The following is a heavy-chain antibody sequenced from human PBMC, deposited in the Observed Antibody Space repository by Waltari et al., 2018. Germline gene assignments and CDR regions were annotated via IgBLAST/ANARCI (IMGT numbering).Heavy chain of an antibody. CDR1: GDSISSGSSC. CDR2: LYYNGNP. J-gene: IGHJ3*02. CDR3: ARHPHFSSSEGWAFDI. D-gene: IGHD6-6*01. V-gene: IGHV4-39*01. Sequence: QLQLQESGPGLVKPSETLSLTCNVSGDSISSGSSCWGWLRQPPGKGLEWIGSLYYNGNPDYHPSLKRRVTISADTSKNQFSLNLSSVTAADTAVYYCARHPHFSSSEGWAFDIWGQGTSVTVSS.